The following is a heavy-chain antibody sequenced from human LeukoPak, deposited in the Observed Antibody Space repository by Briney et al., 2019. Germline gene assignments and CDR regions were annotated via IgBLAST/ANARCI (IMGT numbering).Heavy chain of an antibody. V-gene: IGHV3-7*01. J-gene: IGHJ5*02. Sequence: PGGSLRLSCGASGFTFSSYWMSWVRQAPGKGLEWVANIKQDGSEKYYVDSVKGRFTISRDNAKNSLYLQMNSLRIDDIAVYYCARHQTAGDWIDPWGQGTLVTVSS. CDR3: ARHQTAGDWIDP. CDR2: IKQDGSEK. CDR1: GFTFSSYW.